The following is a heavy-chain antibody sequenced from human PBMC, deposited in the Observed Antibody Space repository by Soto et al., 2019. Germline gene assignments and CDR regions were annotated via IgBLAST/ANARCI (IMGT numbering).Heavy chain of an antibody. J-gene: IGHJ4*02. V-gene: IGHV4-34*01. CDR2: INHSGGT. Sequence: SETLSLPCAVYGGSFSGYYWSWIRQPPAKGLEWIGEINHSGGTNYNPSLKRRVTISVDTSKNQFALKLSSVTAADTAGCYCARLRWEQPWVFDYWGQGTLVTVAS. CDR3: ARLRWEQPWVFDY. CDR1: GGSFSGYY. D-gene: IGHD1-26*01.